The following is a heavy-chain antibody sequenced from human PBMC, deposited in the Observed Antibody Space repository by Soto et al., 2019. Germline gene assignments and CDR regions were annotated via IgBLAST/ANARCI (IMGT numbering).Heavy chain of an antibody. Sequence: PGGSLRLSCAASGFTFSSYAMSWVSQAPGKGLEWVSAISGSGGSTYYADSVKGRFTISRDNSKNTLYLQMNSLRAEDTAVYYCAKERWDYSSSWTEQYYYYGMDVWGQGTTVTVSS. CDR3: AKERWDYSSSWTEQYYYYGMDV. D-gene: IGHD6-13*01. V-gene: IGHV3-23*01. J-gene: IGHJ6*02. CDR1: GFTFSSYA. CDR2: ISGSGGST.